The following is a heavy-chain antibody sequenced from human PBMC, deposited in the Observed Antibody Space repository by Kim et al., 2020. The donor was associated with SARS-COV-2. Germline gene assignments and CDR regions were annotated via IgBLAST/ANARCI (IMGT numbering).Heavy chain of an antibody. CDR3: ARARGSYYYYFDY. V-gene: IGHV3-33*01. D-gene: IGHD1-26*01. Sequence: ASSVKDRFTISRYNSKTTVCLQMDSLRTEDTAVYYCARARGSYYYYFDYWGQGTLVTVSS. J-gene: IGHJ4*02.